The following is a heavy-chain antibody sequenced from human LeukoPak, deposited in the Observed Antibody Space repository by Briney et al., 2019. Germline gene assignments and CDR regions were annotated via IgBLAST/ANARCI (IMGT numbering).Heavy chain of an antibody. CDR1: GDSLTGYY. CDR3: ARVRSSGWCDY. CDR2: IYYTGNT. Sequence: SETLSLTCSVSGDSLTGYYWGWIRQPPGKGLEWIGNIYYTGNTYYNPSLKSRVTISVDTSKNQFSLKLSSVTAAHTAVYYCARVRSSGWCDYWGQGTLVTVSS. V-gene: IGHV4-38-2*02. D-gene: IGHD6-19*01. J-gene: IGHJ4*02.